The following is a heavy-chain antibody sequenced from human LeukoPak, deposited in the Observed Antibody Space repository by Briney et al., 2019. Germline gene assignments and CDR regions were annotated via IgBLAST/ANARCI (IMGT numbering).Heavy chain of an antibody. D-gene: IGHD3-22*01. J-gene: IGHJ5*02. CDR3: ARATSGYYNNWFDP. CDR1: GGSISSSSYY. V-gene: IGHV4-39*07. Sequence: SETLSLTCTVSGGSISSSSYYWGWIRQPPGKGLEWIGSIYYSGSTYYNPSLKSRVTISVDTSKNQFSLKLSSVTAADTAVYYCARATSGYYNNWFDPWGQGTLVTVSS. CDR2: IYYSGST.